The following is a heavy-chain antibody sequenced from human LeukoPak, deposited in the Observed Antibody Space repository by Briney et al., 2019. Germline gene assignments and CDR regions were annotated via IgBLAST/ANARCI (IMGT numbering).Heavy chain of an antibody. J-gene: IGHJ4*02. D-gene: IGHD2-8*02. Sequence: ASVKVSCKASGYTFTAYYMHWVRQAPGQGLEWMGWINSNSGDKDYAQNFQGRVTMTRDTSISTVYMELSRLRSDDTAVYYCARVSLLGSFFDYWGQGSLVTVSS. CDR1: GYTFTAYY. V-gene: IGHV1-2*02. CDR2: INSNSGDK. CDR3: ARVSLLGSFFDY.